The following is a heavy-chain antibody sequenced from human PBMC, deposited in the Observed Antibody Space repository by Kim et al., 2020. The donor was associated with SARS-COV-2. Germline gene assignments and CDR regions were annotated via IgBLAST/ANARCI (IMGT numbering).Heavy chain of an antibody. CDR3: ARRGYDGYEYFDY. Sequence: ASVKVSCQTSGYTFASYGVGWVRQAPRQGLEWRGWMSTYEGFTNYAQKFQGRLAMTTDASTSTIYMELTCLRLDDTAMYCCARRGYDGYEYFDYWGQGTLVTVSS. CDR2: MSTYEGFT. CDR1: GYTFASYG. D-gene: IGHD5-12*01. J-gene: IGHJ4*02. V-gene: IGHV1-18*01.